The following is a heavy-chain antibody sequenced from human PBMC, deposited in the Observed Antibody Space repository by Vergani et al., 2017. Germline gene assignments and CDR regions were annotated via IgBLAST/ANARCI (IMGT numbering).Heavy chain of an antibody. V-gene: IGHV4-39*01. D-gene: IGHD2-21*02. Sequence: QLQLQESGPGLVKPSETLSLTCTVSGGSISSSSYYWGWIRQPPGKGLEWIGIIYYSGSTYYNPSLKSRVTISVDTSKNQFSLKLSSVTAADTAVYYCARHLAYCGGDCYPYYYGMDVWGQGTTVTVSS. CDR2: IYYSGST. J-gene: IGHJ6*02. CDR3: ARHLAYCGGDCYPYYYGMDV. CDR1: GGSISSSSYY.